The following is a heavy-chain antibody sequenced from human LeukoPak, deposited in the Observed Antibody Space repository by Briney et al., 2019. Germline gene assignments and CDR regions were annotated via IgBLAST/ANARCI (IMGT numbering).Heavy chain of an antibody. Sequence: SETLSLTCSVSGYSISSGYYWDWIRQPPGKGLEWIASIYHSGKSYYNPSLERRVTISVDTSKNQFSLRMNSVTAADTAVYYCARGKSRGSHIDYWGQGTLVTVSS. CDR2: IYHSGKS. CDR1: GYSISSGYY. D-gene: IGHD1-26*01. V-gene: IGHV4-38-2*02. J-gene: IGHJ4*02. CDR3: ARGKSRGSHIDY.